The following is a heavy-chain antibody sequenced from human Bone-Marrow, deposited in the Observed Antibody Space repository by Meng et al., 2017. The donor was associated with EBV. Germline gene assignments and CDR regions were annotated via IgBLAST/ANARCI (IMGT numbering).Heavy chain of an antibody. D-gene: IGHD3-22*01. V-gene: IGHV1-46*01. CDR3: ARSYDSSGYSRATFDY. CDR2: INPSGGST. J-gene: IGHJ4*02. Sequence: QGGLVQSGAEVKKPGASGKVSCKSSGYTFTSYYMHWVRQAPGQGLEWMGIINPSGGSTSYAQKFQGRVTMTRDTSTSTVYMELSSLRSEDTAVYYCARSYDSSGYSRATFDYWGQGTLVTVSS. CDR1: GYTFTSYY.